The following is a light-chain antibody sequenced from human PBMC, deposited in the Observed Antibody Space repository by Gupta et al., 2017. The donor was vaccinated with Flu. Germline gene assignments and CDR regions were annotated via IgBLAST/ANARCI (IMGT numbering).Light chain of an antibody. CDR1: QEISSG. CDR2: AAS. J-gene: IGKJ1*01. CDR3: QQADSFPRT. Sequence: PSSVSASVGERVTITCRASQEISSGLAWYQQKPGKAPKRLIYAASTLESGVPSRCNGSGSGTEFTLKISRLQPEDFATYFCQQADSFPRTFGQGTKVEIK. V-gene: IGKV1-12*01.